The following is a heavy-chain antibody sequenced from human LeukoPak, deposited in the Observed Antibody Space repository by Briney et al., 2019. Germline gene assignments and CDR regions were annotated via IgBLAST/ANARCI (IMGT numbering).Heavy chain of an antibody. CDR1: GGSISSYY. CDR2: IYYSGST. D-gene: IGHD3-3*01. V-gene: IGHV4-59*01. Sequence: SETLSLTCTVSGGSISSYYWSWIRQPPGKGLEWIGYIYYSGSTNCNPSLKSRVTISVDTSKNQFSLKLSSVTAADTAVYYCAGRGPYDFWSGYWYYYYGMDVWGQGTTVTVSS. J-gene: IGHJ6*02. CDR3: AGRGPYDFWSGYWYYYYGMDV.